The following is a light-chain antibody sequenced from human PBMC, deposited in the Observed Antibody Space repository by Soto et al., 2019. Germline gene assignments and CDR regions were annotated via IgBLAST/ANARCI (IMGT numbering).Light chain of an antibody. CDR3: SSYTTSGAGV. Sequence: QSALTQPASVSGSPGQSITISCTGTSSDVGGYNYVSWYQQHPGKAPKLMIYEVSHRPSGVSNRFSGSKSGNTASLTISGLQAEDEADYYCSSYTTSGAGVFGGGTKLTVL. CDR1: SSDVGGYNY. V-gene: IGLV2-14*01. CDR2: EVS. J-gene: IGLJ2*01.